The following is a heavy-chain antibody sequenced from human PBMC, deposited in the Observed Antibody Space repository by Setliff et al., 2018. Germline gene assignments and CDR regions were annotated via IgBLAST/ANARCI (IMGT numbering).Heavy chain of an antibody. V-gene: IGHV1-46*01. CDR1: GYTFTSYY. D-gene: IGHD5-18*01. Sequence: ASVKVSCKASGYTFTSYYIHWVRQAPGQGLEWMGVINPKNGGATYPQNLQGRVTMTRDTSMSTVYMELSSLRFEDTAVYYCARDIATGGYTYGFFYWGQGTMVTVSS. CDR2: INPKNGGA. CDR3: ARDIATGGYTYGFFY. J-gene: IGHJ4*02.